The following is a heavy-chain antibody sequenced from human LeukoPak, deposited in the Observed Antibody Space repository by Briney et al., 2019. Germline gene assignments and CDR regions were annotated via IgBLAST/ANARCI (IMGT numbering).Heavy chain of an antibody. V-gene: IGHV4-39*07. CDR2: IYYSGST. CDR3: AREALRRGYSGYERTVVWFDP. J-gene: IGHJ5*02. D-gene: IGHD5-12*01. CDR1: GGSISSSSYY. Sequence: SETLSLTCTVSGGSISSSSYYWGWIRQPPGKGLEWIGSIYYSGSTYYNPSLKSRVTISVDTSKNQFSLKLSSVTAADTAVYYCAREALRRGYSGYERTVVWFDPWGQGTLVTVSS.